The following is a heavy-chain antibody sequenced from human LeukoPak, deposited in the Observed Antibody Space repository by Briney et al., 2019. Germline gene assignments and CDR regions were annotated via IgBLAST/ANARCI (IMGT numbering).Heavy chain of an antibody. CDR3: ARGCCPTGH. CDR2: IYSSGVT. V-gene: IGHV3-66*01. Sequence: GGSLRLSCAASGFTVSSDYMAWVRQAPGQGQEWVSVIYSSGVTFYADSVKRRFTISRDNSKNTLYLQMNSLRAEDTAVYYCARGCCPTGHWGQGTLVTVSS. J-gene: IGHJ4*02. CDR1: GFTVSSDY.